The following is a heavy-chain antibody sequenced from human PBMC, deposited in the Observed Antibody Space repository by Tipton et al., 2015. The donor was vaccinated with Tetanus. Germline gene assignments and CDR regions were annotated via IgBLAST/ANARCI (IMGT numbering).Heavy chain of an antibody. J-gene: IGHJ4*02. CDR3: ARHAFSSGCFDW. V-gene: IGHV3-48*03. CDR2: ISNVSASI. D-gene: IGHD6-25*01. Sequence: QLVQSGGGLVQPGGSLRLSCAASGFSFSAYEMSWVRQAPGMGLEWVAYISNVSASIYYAESVKGRFTISRDNAKNSVHLQMNSLRAGDTAVYYCARHAFSSGCFDWWGQGTLVTVSS. CDR1: GFSFSAYE.